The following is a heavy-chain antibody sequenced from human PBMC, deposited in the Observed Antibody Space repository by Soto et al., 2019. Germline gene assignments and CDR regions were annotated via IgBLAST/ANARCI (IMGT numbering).Heavy chain of an antibody. CDR1: GFTFNIVC. CDR2: IWYDGSRT. D-gene: IGHD2-2*01. CDR3: ARDRSSRRGNWLDP. V-gene: IGHV3-33*01. Sequence: GGSLRLSCVASGFTFNIVCMHWVRQAPGKGLEWVAMIWYDGSRTNYADSVKGRFTISRDNSKNTLYLQMNSLRVDDTAVYYCARDRSSRRGNWLDPWGQGSLVTVSS. J-gene: IGHJ5*02.